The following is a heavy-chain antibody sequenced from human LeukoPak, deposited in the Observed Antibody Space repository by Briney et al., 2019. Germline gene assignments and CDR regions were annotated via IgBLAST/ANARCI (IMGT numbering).Heavy chain of an antibody. CDR1: GFTFSSYW. CDR3: ASGYRTFDY. D-gene: IGHD5-18*01. J-gene: IGHJ4*02. V-gene: IGHV3-7*03. Sequence: GGSLRLSCAASGFTFSSYWMSWVRQAPGKGLEWVANIKQDGSEEYCVDSVKGRFTISRDNANNSLYLQMSSLRAEDTAVYYCASGYRTFDYWGQGTLVTVSS. CDR2: IKQDGSEE.